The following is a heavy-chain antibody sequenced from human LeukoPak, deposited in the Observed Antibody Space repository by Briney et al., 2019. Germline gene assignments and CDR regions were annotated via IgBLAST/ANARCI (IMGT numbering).Heavy chain of an antibody. J-gene: IGHJ5*01. CDR1: GASITSYH. CDR3: ARDQEHCSGTSCYPYWYDS. V-gene: IGHV4-4*07. D-gene: IGHD2-2*01. CDR2: MFYSGNT. Sequence: PSETLSLTCTVSGASITSYHWSWIRQPAGKGLEWIGRMFYSGNTDYNPSLKSRLTMSIDTSKNQFSLKLSSVTAADTAVYFCARDQEHCSGTSCYPYWYDSWGQGTLVTVSS.